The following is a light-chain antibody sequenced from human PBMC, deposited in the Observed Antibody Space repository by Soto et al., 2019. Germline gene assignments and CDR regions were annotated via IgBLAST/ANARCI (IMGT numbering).Light chain of an antibody. V-gene: IGKV3-20*01. CDR2: GAS. Sequence: EIVLTQSPGTLSLSPGERATLSCRASQSVSSNYLAWYQQKPGQAPRLLIYGASSRATGIPDRFSGSGSGTDFTLTISRLEPEDFAVYYCQKYGGSPLFTFGPGTKVDIK. CDR1: QSVSSNY. CDR3: QKYGGSPLFT. J-gene: IGKJ3*01.